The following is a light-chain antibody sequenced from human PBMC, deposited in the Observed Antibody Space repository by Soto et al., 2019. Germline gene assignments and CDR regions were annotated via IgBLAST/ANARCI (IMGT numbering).Light chain of an antibody. CDR1: SGDVGGYGY. V-gene: IGLV2-14*01. CDR2: EVT. CDR3: TSYTNTSLLRTV. J-gene: IGLJ1*01. Sequence: QPALTQPASVSGSPGQSITISCTGSSGDVGGYGYVSWYQQHPGKAPKLIIYEVTKRPSGVSNRFSGSKSGNTASLTISGIQSDDEADYYCTSYTNTSLLRTVFGNGKKVTVL.